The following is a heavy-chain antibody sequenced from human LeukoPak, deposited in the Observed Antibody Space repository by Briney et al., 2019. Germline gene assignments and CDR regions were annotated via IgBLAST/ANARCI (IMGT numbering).Heavy chain of an antibody. Sequence: GGSLRLSCAASGFTFSIYSMNWVRQAPGKGLEWVSYISSSSSTVHYADSVRGRFTISRDSAKNSLYLQMNSLGDEDTAVYYCARDPLYCGSSTCYNYYYSMDVWGQGTTVTVSS. V-gene: IGHV3-48*02. D-gene: IGHD2-2*02. CDR3: ARDPLYCGSSTCYNYYYSMDV. CDR2: ISSSSSTV. J-gene: IGHJ6*02. CDR1: GFTFSIYS.